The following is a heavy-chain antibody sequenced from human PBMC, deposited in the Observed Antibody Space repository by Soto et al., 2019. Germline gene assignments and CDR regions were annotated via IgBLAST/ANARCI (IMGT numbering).Heavy chain of an antibody. V-gene: IGHV1-58*01. CDR1: GFTFTSSA. D-gene: IGHD3-3*01. Sequence: GASVKVSCKASGFTFTSSAVQWVRQARGQRLEWIGWIVVGSGNTNYAQKFQERVTITRDMSTSTAYMELSSLRSEDTAVYYCAADVPTIFGVVTHKNWCDTWGQGTLVTVSS. CDR2: IVVGSGNT. CDR3: AADVPTIFGVVTHKNWCDT. J-gene: IGHJ5*02.